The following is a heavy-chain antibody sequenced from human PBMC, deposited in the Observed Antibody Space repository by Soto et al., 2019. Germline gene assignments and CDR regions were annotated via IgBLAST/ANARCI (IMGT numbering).Heavy chain of an antibody. CDR2: IFHSGTT. Sequence: QVQLQESGPGLVKPSDTLSLTCAVSGYSITNVNWWAWIRQPPGKGLEWIGYIFHSGTTHYNPSLKSXGTPSXXTSKNQFSLKVDSLTAEDTAVYYCARSPYADALDIWGQGTMVTVSS. CDR1: GYSITNVNW. V-gene: IGHV4-28*01. J-gene: IGHJ3*02. CDR3: ARSPYADALDI. D-gene: IGHD2-2*01.